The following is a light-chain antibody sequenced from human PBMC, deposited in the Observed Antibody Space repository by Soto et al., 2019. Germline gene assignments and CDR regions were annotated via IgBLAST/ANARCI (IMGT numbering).Light chain of an antibody. CDR1: TSNIGSGYD. CDR3: QSYDSRLSGYV. V-gene: IGLV1-40*01. CDR2: GNN. Sequence: QSVLTQPPSVSGAPGQRVTIPCTGTTSNIGSGYDVHWYQQLPGTAPKVLIYGNNNRPSGVPGRFSASKSGTSASLAITGLQADDEADYYCQSYDSRLSGYVFGTGTKLTVL. J-gene: IGLJ1*01.